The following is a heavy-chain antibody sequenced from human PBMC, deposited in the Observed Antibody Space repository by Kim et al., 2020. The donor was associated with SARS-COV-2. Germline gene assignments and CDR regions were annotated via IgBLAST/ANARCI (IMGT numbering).Heavy chain of an antibody. V-gene: IGHV3-21*01. D-gene: IGHD3-10*01. CDR1: GFTFSSYS. Sequence: GGSLRLSCAASGFTFSSYSMNWVRQAPGKGLEWVSSISGSSTHIYYADSVKGRFTISRDNAKNSLYLQMNSLRAEDTAVYYCARDPRGFYYGSGSYWYFELWGRGTLVTVSS. J-gene: IGHJ2*01. CDR2: ISGSSTHI. CDR3: ARDPRGFYYGSGSYWYFEL.